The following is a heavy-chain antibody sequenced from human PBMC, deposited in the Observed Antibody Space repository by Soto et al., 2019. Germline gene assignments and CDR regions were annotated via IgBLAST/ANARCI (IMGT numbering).Heavy chain of an antibody. CDR2: IRSKAYGGTT. J-gene: IGHJ6*03. D-gene: IGHD3-3*01. CDR1: GFTFGDYV. CDR3: TRGLTGITRLWYYYCMDI. V-gene: IGHV3-49*03. Sequence: GGSLRLSCTASGFTFGDYVMTWFRQAPGKGLEWVGFIRSKAYGGTTEYAASLKGRFTISRDDSKTIAYLQMNSLNTENTAVFYFTRGLTGITRLWYYYCMDIWGKGTTVTVSS.